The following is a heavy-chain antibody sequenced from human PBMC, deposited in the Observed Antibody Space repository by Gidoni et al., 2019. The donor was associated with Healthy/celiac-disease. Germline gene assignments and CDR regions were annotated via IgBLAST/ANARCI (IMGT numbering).Heavy chain of an antibody. CDR2: INAGNGNT. CDR1: GYTFTSYA. CDR3: ARAGGSCPFDY. J-gene: IGHJ4*02. Sequence: QVQLVQSGAEVKKPGASVKVSCKSSGYTFTSYAMHWVRQAPGQRLEWMGWINAGNGNTKYAKKFQGRVTITRDTSASTAYMELSSRRSEDTAVYYCARAGGSCPFDYWGQGTLVTVSS. V-gene: IGHV1-3*01. D-gene: IGHD2-15*01.